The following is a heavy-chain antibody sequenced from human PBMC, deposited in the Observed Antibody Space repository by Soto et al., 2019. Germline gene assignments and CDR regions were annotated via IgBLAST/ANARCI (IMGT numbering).Heavy chain of an antibody. Sequence: QVQLQQWGAGLLKPSETLSLTCAVYGGSFTGYYWTWIRQPPGKGLEWIGEINQSGSTNYNPSLKSRVTISIDTSKNQFSLKVNSVTAADTAVYYCARGQRYSSGYFDYWGQETLVTVSS. CDR1: GGSFTGYY. J-gene: IGHJ4*02. CDR3: ARGQRYSSGYFDY. D-gene: IGHD6-25*01. CDR2: INQSGST. V-gene: IGHV4-34*01.